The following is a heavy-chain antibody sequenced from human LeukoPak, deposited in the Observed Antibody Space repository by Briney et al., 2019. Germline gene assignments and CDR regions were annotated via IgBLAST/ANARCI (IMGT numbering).Heavy chain of an antibody. Sequence: ASMKVSCKASGYTFPDYGISWVRQAPGQGLEWMGGISAYNGNTNYAQNFQGRVTMTTDTSTSTAYMELRSLRSDDTAVYYCAAGTPNIVAHDAFDIWGQGTMVTVSS. CDR3: AAGTPNIVAHDAFDI. CDR1: GYTFPDYG. V-gene: IGHV1-18*01. J-gene: IGHJ3*02. CDR2: ISAYNGNT. D-gene: IGHD5-12*01.